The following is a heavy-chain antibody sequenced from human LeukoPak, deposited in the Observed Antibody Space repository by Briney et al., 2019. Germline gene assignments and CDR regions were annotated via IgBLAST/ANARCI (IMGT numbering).Heavy chain of an antibody. CDR1: GFTISNYW. CDR2: INQDGSVE. Sequence: GGSLRLSCAASGFTISNYWMNWVRQAPGEGLEWVANINQDGSVEHYVDSVKGRFTISRDNAKNSLYLQMNTLRAEDTAAYYCARDCCASGSHDYWGQGALVTVSS. J-gene: IGHJ4*02. V-gene: IGHV3-7*04. CDR3: ARDCCASGSHDY. D-gene: IGHD3-10*01.